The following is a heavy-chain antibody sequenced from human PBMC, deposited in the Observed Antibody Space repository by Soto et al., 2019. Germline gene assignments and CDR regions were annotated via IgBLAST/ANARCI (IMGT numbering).Heavy chain of an antibody. CDR3: TKASSARGCFDY. D-gene: IGHD6-6*01. V-gene: IGHV3-30*18. J-gene: IGHJ4*02. CDR2: ISYDGSNK. CDR1: GFTFSSYG. Sequence: QVQLVESGGGVVQPGRSLRLSCAASGFTFSSYGMHWVRQAPGKGLEWVAVISYDGSNKYYADAVKGRFTISRNNSKNGFYMEITILIGGDTAEYSGTKASSARGCFDYWGQGTMVTVS.